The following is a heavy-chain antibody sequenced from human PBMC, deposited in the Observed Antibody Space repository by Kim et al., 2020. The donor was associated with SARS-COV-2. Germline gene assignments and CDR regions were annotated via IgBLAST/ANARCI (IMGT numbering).Heavy chain of an antibody. CDR1: GFTFSSYA. D-gene: IGHD1-26*01. J-gene: IGHJ3*01. Sequence: GGSLRLSCAASGFTFSSYAMSWVRQAPGKGLEWVSAISGSGGSTYYADSVKGRFTISRDNSKNTLYLQMNSLRAEDTAVYYCAKDWRDSWCSGCGFDLWGQGNSVTVSS. CDR3: AKDWRDSWCSGCGFDL. CDR2: ISGSGGST. V-gene: IGHV3-23*01.